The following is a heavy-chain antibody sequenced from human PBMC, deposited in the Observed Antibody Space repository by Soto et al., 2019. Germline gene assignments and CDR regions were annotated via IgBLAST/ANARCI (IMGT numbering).Heavy chain of an antibody. CDR1: GFTFSSYG. CDR3: ASLRNGDYVGWFDH. J-gene: IGHJ5*02. V-gene: IGHV3-30*03. Sequence: QVQLVESGGGVVQPGRSLRLSCAASGFTFSSYGMHWVRQAPGKGLEWVAVISYDGSNKYYADSVKGRFTISRDNSKNTLYLQMNSLRAEDTAVYYCASLRNGDYVGWFDHWGQGTLVTVSS. D-gene: IGHD4-17*01. CDR2: ISYDGSNK.